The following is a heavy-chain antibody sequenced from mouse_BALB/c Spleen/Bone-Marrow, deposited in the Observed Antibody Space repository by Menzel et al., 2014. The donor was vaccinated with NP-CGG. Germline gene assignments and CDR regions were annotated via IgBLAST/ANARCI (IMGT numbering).Heavy chain of an antibody. CDR3: ARGDGLWHFDV. D-gene: IGHD1-1*01. V-gene: IGHV1-9*01. CDR1: GYTFSSYW. CDR2: ILPGSGST. J-gene: IGHJ1*01. Sequence: QVQLQQPGAELMKPGASVKISCKATGYTFSSYWIEWVKQRPGHGLEWIGEILPGSGSTNYNEKFKGKATFTADTSSNTAYMQLSSLTSEDSAVYYCARGDGLWHFDVWGAGTTVTVSS.